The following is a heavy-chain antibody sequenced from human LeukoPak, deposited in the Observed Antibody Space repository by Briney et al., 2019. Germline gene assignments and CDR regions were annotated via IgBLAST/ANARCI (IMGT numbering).Heavy chain of an antibody. CDR2: IYSGGST. CDR1: GFTVSSNY. CDR3: ASSTGYNFYYYYGMDV. Sequence: GGSLRLSCAASGFTVSSNYMSWVRQAPGKGLEWVSVIYSGGSTYYADSVKGRFTISRDNSKNTLYLQMNSLRAEDTAVYYCASSTGYNFYYYYGMDVWGQGTTVTVSS. J-gene: IGHJ6*02. D-gene: IGHD3-9*01. V-gene: IGHV3-66*01.